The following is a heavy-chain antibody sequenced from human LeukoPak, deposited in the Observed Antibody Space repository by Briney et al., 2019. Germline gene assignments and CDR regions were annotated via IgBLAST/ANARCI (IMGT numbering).Heavy chain of an antibody. CDR3: ARGGGVGATTVSNWFDP. CDR1: GGSIYNYY. CDR2: IYHSGST. V-gene: IGHV4-59*08. J-gene: IGHJ5*01. D-gene: IGHD1-26*01. Sequence: SETLSLTCTVSGGSIYNYYWSWIRQPPGKGLEWIGYIYHSGSTNYNPSLKSRVTISVDTSKNQFSLKLSSVTAADTAVYYCARGGGVGATTVSNWFDPWGQGTLVTVSS.